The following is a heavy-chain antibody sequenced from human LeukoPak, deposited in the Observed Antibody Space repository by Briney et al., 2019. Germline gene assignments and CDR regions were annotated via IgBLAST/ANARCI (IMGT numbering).Heavy chain of an antibody. Sequence: GGSLRLSCAASGFTFSSYSMNWVRQAPGKGLEWVSSISSSSSYIYYADSVKGRFTISRDNAKNSLYLQMNSLRAEDTAVYYCARDGKLEDLFDYWGQGTLVTVSS. CDR2: ISSSSSYI. CDR1: GFTFSSYS. J-gene: IGHJ4*02. D-gene: IGHD6-6*01. V-gene: IGHV3-21*01. CDR3: ARDGKLEDLFDY.